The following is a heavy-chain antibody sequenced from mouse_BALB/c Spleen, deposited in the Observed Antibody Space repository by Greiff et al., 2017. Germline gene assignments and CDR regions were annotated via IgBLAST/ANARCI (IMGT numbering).Heavy chain of an antibody. CDR1: GYTFTSYW. CDR3: TNPYDYDEDWFAY. J-gene: IGHJ3*01. V-gene: IGHV1-5*01. D-gene: IGHD2-4*01. CDR2: IYPGNSDT. Sequence: VQLQQSGTVLARPGASVKMSCKASGYTFTSYWMHWVKQRPGQGLEWIGAIYPGNSDTSYNQKFKGKAKLTAVTSTSTAYMELSSLTNEDSAVYYCTNPYDYDEDWFAYWGQGTLVTVSA.